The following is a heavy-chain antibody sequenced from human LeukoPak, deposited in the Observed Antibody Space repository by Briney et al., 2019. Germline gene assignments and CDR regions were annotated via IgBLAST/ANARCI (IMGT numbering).Heavy chain of an antibody. V-gene: IGHV3-23*01. CDR1: GFRFRTYA. CDR3: AREYDSSWPS. Sequence: GGSLRLSCAASGFRFRTYAMSWVRQAPGKGLEWVSAISDDSGKIYYADSVKGRFTIPRDNSKSTLFMQMNSLRAEDTAVYYCAREYDSSWPSWGQGTRVTVSS. CDR2: ISDDSGKI. J-gene: IGHJ5*02. D-gene: IGHD3-22*01.